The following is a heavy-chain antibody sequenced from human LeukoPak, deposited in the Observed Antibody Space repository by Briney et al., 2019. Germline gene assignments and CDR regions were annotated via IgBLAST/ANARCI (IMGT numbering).Heavy chain of an antibody. J-gene: IGHJ4*02. V-gene: IGHV4-34*01. D-gene: IGHD3-9*01. CDR1: GGSFSGYY. CDR2: INHSGST. Sequence: SETLSLTCAVYGGSFSGYYWSWIRQPPGKGLEWIGEINHSGSTNYNPSLKSRVTISVDTSKNQFSLKLSSVTAADTAVYYCARYYINCDILTGHQYYFDYWGQGTLVTVSS. CDR3: ARYYINCDILTGHQYYFDY.